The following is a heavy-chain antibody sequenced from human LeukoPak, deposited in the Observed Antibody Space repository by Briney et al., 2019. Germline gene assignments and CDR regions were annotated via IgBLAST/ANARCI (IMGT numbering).Heavy chain of an antibody. V-gene: IGHV3-48*01. D-gene: IGHD2-15*01. CDR1: GFTFSSYS. CDR2: ISSSSSTI. CDR3: TRSEGGYRFDP. Sequence: GGSLRLSCAASGFTFSSYSMNWVRQAPGKGLEWVSYISSSSSTIYYADSVKGRFTISRDNAKNSLYLQMNSLRAEDTAVYYCTRSEGGYRFDPWGQGTLVTVSS. J-gene: IGHJ5*02.